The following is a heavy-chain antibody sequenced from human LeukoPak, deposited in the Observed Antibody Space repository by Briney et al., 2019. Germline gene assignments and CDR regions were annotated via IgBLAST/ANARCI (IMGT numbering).Heavy chain of an antibody. Sequence: PGGSLRLSCAASGFTFSSYWMSWVRLAPGKGLEWVANIKQDGSEKYYVDSVKGRFTISRDNAKNSLYLQMNSLRAEDTAVYYCAREALVVTAILYYFDYWGQGTLVTVSS. CDR2: IKQDGSEK. J-gene: IGHJ4*02. CDR3: AREALVVTAILYYFDY. V-gene: IGHV3-7*01. D-gene: IGHD2-21*02. CDR1: GFTFSSYW.